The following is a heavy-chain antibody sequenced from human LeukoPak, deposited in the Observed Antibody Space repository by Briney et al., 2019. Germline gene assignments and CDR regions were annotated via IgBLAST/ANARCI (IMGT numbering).Heavy chain of an antibody. CDR3: ARHDSYSSSFPYNWFDP. Sequence: SVKVSCKASGGTFSSHAISWVRQAPGQGLEWMGGIIPLFGAPNYAQKFQGRVTITADKSTTTAYMELSSLRSEDTAVYFCARHDSYSSSFPYNWFDPWGQGTLVTVSS. CDR2: IIPLFGAP. V-gene: IGHV1-69*06. CDR1: GGTFSSHA. D-gene: IGHD6-13*01. J-gene: IGHJ5*02.